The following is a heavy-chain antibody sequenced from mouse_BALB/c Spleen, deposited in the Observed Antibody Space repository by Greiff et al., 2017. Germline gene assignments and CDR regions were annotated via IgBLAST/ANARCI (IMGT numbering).Heavy chain of an antibody. CDR1: GFTFSSYA. CDR2: ISSGGST. CDR3: ARGRGYIFDY. Sequence: EVHLVESGGGLVKPGGSLKLSCAASGFTFSSYAMSWVRQTPEKRLEWVASISSGGSTYYPDSVKGRFTISRDNARNILYLQMSSLRSEDTAMYYCARGRGYIFDYWGQGTTLTVSS. V-gene: IGHV5-6-5*01. J-gene: IGHJ2*01. D-gene: IGHD2-14*01.